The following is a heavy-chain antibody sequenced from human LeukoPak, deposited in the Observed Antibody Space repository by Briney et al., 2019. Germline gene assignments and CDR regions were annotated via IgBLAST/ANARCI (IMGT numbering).Heavy chain of an antibody. V-gene: IGHV4-4*07. D-gene: IGHD3-22*01. J-gene: IGHJ4*02. Sequence: SETLSLTCTVSGGSISSYYWNWIRQPAGKGLEWIGRIYTNGSTNYNPSLKSRVTMSVDTSKNQFSLKLSSVTAADTAVYYCARERRRGYYDSSGYSALDYWGQGTLVTVSS. CDR2: IYTNGST. CDR1: GGSISSYY. CDR3: ARERRRGYYDSSGYSALDY.